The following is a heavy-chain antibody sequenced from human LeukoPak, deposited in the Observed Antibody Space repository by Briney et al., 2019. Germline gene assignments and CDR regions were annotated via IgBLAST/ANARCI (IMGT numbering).Heavy chain of an antibody. CDR3: ARFPYGDYPLGY. CDR1: GGSISSYY. CDR2: IYYSGST. J-gene: IGHJ4*02. D-gene: IGHD4-17*01. Sequence: KPSETLSLTCTVSGGSISSYYWSWIRQPPGKGLEWIGYIYYSGSTNYNPSLKSRVTISVDTSKNQFSLKLSSVTAADTAVYYCARFPYGDYPLGYWGREPWSPSPQ. V-gene: IGHV4-59*01.